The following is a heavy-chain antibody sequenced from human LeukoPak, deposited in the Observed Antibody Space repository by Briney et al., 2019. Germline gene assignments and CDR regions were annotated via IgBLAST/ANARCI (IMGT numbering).Heavy chain of an antibody. CDR2: INHSGST. D-gene: IGHD4-17*01. J-gene: IGHJ3*02. Sequence: PSETLSLTCAVYGGSFSGHYWSWIRQPPGKGLEWIGEINHSGSTNYNPSLKSRVTISVDTSKNQFPLKLSSVTAADTAVYYCARSLRRAFDIWGQGTMVTVSS. CDR3: ARSLRRAFDI. V-gene: IGHV4-34*01. CDR1: GGSFSGHY.